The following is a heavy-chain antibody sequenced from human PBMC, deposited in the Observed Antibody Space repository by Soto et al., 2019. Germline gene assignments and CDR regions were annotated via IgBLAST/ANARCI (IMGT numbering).Heavy chain of an antibody. D-gene: IGHD2-2*02. J-gene: IGHJ6*03. Sequence: QLQLQESGPGLVKPSETLSLTCTVSGGSISSSRSYWGWIRQPPGKGLEWIATVFYIGSTYYNPSLKSRVTISVDTSKNQFSLKLSSVTAADTAVYYCARHHTLGPYYYSMDVWGKGTTVTVSS. V-gene: IGHV4-39*01. CDR2: VFYIGST. CDR1: GGSISSSRSY. CDR3: ARHHTLGPYYYSMDV.